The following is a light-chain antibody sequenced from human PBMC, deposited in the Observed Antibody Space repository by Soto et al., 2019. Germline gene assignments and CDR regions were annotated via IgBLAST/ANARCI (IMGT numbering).Light chain of an antibody. CDR2: DAS. J-gene: IGKJ1*01. Sequence: DIQMTQSPSTLSASVGDRVTITCRASQSISSWLAWYQQKPGKAPKLLIYDASSLESGVPSRFSGSGSGTEFTLTISSLQPDDFATYYCQPYNSYSVTFGQGTKV. CDR3: QPYNSYSVT. CDR1: QSISSW. V-gene: IGKV1-5*01.